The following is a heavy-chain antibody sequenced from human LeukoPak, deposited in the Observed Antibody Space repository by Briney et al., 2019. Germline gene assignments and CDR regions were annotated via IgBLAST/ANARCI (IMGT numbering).Heavy chain of an antibody. CDR3: ARHGNHYYGSGGFDY. V-gene: IGHV4-39*01. D-gene: IGHD3-10*01. CDR2: IYYGGST. CDR1: GGSISSSYY. Sequence: SETLSLTCTFSGGSISSSYYWGWIRQPPGKGLDWIGSIYYGGSTYYNPPLRSRVTTSVDTSKNQFSLKLTSVTAADTAVYYCARHGNHYYGSGGFDYWGQGTLVTVSS. J-gene: IGHJ4*02.